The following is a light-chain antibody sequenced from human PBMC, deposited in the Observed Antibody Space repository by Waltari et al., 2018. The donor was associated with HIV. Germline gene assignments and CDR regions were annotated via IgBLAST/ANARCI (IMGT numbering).Light chain of an antibody. CDR2: LGS. V-gene: IGKV2-28*01. CDR3: MEALQTPLT. J-gene: IGKJ4*01. CDR1: QSLLHTSGFYY. Sequence: DIVMTQSPLSLPVTPGEPASISCKSSQSLLHTSGFYYLNWYLLKPGQSPQLLIYLGSTRASGVPDRFSGSGSGTDFTLKISKVEAEDVGVYYCMEALQTPLTFGGGTKVEIK.